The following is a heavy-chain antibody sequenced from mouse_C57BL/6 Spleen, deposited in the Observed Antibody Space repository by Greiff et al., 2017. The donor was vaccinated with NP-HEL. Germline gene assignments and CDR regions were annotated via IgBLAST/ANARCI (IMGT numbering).Heavy chain of an antibody. CDR1: GFTFSSYG. V-gene: IGHV5-6*01. CDR3: ARVGPLFDY. CDR2: ISSGGSYT. J-gene: IGHJ2*01. Sequence: EVHLVESGGDLVKPGGSLKLSCAASGFTFSSYGMSWVRQTQDKRLEWVATISSGGSYTYYPDSVKGRFTISRDNAKNTLYLQMSSLKSEDTAMYYCARVGPLFDYWGQGTTLTVSS.